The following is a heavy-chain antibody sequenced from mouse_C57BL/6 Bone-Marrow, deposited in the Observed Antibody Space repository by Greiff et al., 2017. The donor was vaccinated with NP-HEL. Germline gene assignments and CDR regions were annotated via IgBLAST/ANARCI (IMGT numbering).Heavy chain of an antibody. D-gene: IGHD2-5*01. V-gene: IGHV14-3*01. CDR2: IDPDNGNT. J-gene: IGHJ4*01. Sequence: EVKLMESVAELVRPGASVKLSCTASGFNITNTYMHWVKQRPEQGLEWIGRIDPDNGNTKYAPKFQGQATITADPSSNTAYLQLSSLTAEDNAIYYCASGVVTTTNAMDDWGQGTSVTVSS. CDR3: ASGVVTTTNAMDD. CDR1: GFNITNTY.